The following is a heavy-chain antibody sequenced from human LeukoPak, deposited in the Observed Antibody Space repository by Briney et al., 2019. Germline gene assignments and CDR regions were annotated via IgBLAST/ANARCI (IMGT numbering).Heavy chain of an antibody. Sequence: SETLSLTCTVSGASLNDYYWSWIRQPPGKALEWIGFIHSSGSANSNPSLTSRVTIAIDTSKNQFSLNLRSLTAADTAVYFCASGAADGYNFGFDYWGQGTLAAVSS. CDR2: IHSSGSA. D-gene: IGHD5-24*01. CDR3: ASGAADGYNFGFDY. CDR1: GASLNDYY. J-gene: IGHJ4*02. V-gene: IGHV4-59*12.